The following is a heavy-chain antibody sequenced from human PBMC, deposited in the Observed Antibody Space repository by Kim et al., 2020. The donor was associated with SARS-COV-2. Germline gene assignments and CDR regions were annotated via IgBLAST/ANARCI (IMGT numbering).Heavy chain of an antibody. J-gene: IGHJ6*02. Sequence: GGSLRLSCAASGFTFSTYDMHWVRQATGKGLEWVSAIAIAGNTFYPDSVKGRFTISRENARNSLFLQMNSLTVGDTAVYYCARGGYGSNWSIWDVWGRG. CDR3: ARGGYGSNWSIWDV. D-gene: IGHD6-13*01. V-gene: IGHV3-13*01. CDR2: IAIAGNT. CDR1: GFTFSTYD.